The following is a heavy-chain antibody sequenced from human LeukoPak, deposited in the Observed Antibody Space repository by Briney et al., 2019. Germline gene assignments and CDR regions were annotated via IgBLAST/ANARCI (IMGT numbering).Heavy chain of an antibody. D-gene: IGHD4-11*01. Sequence: GGSLRLSCAGSGFTFNTYSMNWVRQAPGKGLEWVSYMSSSRSTIYYADSVKGRFTVSRDNSKNSLFLQMNTLRDEDTAVYYCVRDSQDYSNYYYYYYGMDVWGQGTTVTVSS. CDR1: GFTFNTYS. CDR2: MSSSRSTI. V-gene: IGHV3-48*02. CDR3: VRDSQDYSNYYYYYYGMDV. J-gene: IGHJ6*02.